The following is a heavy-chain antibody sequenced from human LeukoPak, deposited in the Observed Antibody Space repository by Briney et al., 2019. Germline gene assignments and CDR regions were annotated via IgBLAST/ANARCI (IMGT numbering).Heavy chain of an antibody. CDR3: ARGSRYYYYYMDV. CDR1: GFTFSSYW. V-gene: IGHV3-7*01. CDR2: IKQDGSEK. Sequence: GGSLRLSCAASGFTFSSYWMSWVRQAPGKGLEWVANIKQDGSEKYYVDSVKGRFTISRDNAKNSLYLQMNSLRAEDTAVYYCARGSRYYYYYMDVWGKGTTVTVSS. D-gene: IGHD6-6*01. J-gene: IGHJ6*03.